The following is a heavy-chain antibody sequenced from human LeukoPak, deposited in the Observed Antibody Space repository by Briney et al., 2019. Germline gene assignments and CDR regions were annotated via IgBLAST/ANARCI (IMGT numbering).Heavy chain of an antibody. CDR2: GHYSGST. J-gene: IGHJ3*02. Sequence: KPSETLSLTCTVSGDSISSYYWNWIRQPPGKGLEWIGYGHYSGSTFYNPSLNSRVTFSVDTSKNQFSLKLSSVTAADTAVYYCARWGETSALRVHAFDIWGQGTMVTVSS. CDR1: GDSISSYY. V-gene: IGHV4-59*01. CDR3: ARWGETSALRVHAFDI. D-gene: IGHD3-10*01.